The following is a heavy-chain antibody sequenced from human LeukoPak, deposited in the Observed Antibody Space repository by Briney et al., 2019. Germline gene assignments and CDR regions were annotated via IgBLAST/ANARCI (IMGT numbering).Heavy chain of an antibody. Sequence: GGSPRLSCAASGFTFSAYSMNWVRQAPGKGLEWVSSISYSSDYIYYADSVKGRFTISRDNAKNSLYLQMNSLRAEDTAVYYCARDLYASGSFWGQGTLVTVSS. CDR3: ARDLYASGSF. J-gene: IGHJ4*02. V-gene: IGHV3-21*01. CDR1: GFTFSAYS. CDR2: ISYSSDYI. D-gene: IGHD3-10*01.